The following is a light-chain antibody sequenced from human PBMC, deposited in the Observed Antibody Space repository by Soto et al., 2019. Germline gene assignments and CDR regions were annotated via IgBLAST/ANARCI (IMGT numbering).Light chain of an antibody. CDR1: QGISSA. V-gene: IGKV1-13*02. CDR3: QQFNTYPPYT. J-gene: IGKJ2*01. CDR2: DAS. Sequence: AIQLTQSPSSLSASVGDRVTITCRASQGISSALAWYQQKPGNTPKLLIYDASSLESGVPSRFSGSGSGTDFTLTISSLQPEDFATYYCQQFNTYPPYTFGQGTKLEIK.